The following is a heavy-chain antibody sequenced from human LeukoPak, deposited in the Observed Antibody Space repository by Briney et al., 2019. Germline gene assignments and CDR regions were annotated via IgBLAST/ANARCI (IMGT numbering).Heavy chain of an antibody. J-gene: IGHJ4*02. V-gene: IGHV3-30*01. CDR2: ISSGGTYE. CDR3: ARVQDHASFDC. CDR1: GFTFSNYA. Sequence: GGSLRLSCAASGFTFSNYAMHWVRQAPGKGLEWVSLISSGGTYEYYADSVKGRFTISRDNSKNTLYLQLNSLRAEDTAVYYCARVQDHASFDCWGQGTLVTVSS.